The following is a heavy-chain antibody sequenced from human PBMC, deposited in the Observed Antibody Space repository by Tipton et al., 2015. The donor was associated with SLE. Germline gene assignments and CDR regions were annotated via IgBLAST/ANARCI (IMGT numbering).Heavy chain of an antibody. V-gene: IGHV4-59*01. J-gene: IGHJ5*02. CDR2: IYYSGST. Sequence: TLSLTCAVYGGSFSGYYWSWIRQPPGKGLEWIGYIYYSGSTNYNPSLKSRVTISVDTSKNQFSLKLSSVTAADTAVYYCARDGGYNYGSWFDPWGQGTLVTVSS. CDR1: GGSFSGYY. CDR3: ARDGGYNYGSWFDP. D-gene: IGHD5-18*01.